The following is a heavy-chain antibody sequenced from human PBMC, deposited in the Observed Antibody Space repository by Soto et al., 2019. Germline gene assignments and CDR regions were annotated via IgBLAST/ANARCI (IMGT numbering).Heavy chain of an antibody. V-gene: IGHV3-21*01. CDR3: ARGGVGLSGSGRFVTYYAFDI. J-gene: IGHJ3*02. CDR1: GFTFSSYS. D-gene: IGHD3-10*01. Sequence: PGGSLRLSCAASGFTFSSYSMNWVRQAPGKGLEWVSSISSSSSYIYYADSVKGRFTISRDNAKNSLYLQMNSLRAEDTAVYYCARGGVGLSGSGRFVTYYAFDIWGQGTMVTVSS. CDR2: ISSSSSYI.